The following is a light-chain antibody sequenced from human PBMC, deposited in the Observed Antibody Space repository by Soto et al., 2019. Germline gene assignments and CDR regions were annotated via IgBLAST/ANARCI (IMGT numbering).Light chain of an antibody. Sequence: DIQLTQSPSTLSASVGDRVTITCRASQSLNNRLAWYQQKPGKDPKLLIYDDSTLESGVSSRFSGTGSETECTLTITDLQADDLATYFCHQYKTYSTFGQGTKVDI. V-gene: IGKV1-5*01. CDR3: HQYKTYST. J-gene: IGKJ1*01. CDR1: QSLNNR. CDR2: DDS.